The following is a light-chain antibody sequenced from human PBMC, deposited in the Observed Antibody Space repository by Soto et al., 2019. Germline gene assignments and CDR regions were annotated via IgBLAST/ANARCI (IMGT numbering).Light chain of an antibody. CDR3: GTWDSSLSVV. J-gene: IGLJ2*01. CDR2: DNN. Sequence: QSVLTQPPSVSAAPGQKVTISCSGSSSNIGNNYVSWYQQLPGTAPKLLIYDNNKRPSGIPDRFSGSKSGTSATLGITGLQTGDEVDYYCGTWDSSLSVVFGGGTKVTVL. V-gene: IGLV1-51*01. CDR1: SSNIGNNY.